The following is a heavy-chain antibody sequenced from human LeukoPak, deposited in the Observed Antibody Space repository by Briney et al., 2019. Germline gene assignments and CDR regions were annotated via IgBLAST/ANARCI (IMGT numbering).Heavy chain of an antibody. CDR3: ARFKTTPWYYYGMDV. V-gene: IGHV4-59*01. Sequence: PSETLSLTCTVSGGSISSYFWSWIRLPPGKGLEWIGHIYYSGSINYNPSLKSRVTISVDTSKNQFSLKLSSVTAADTAVYYCARFKTTPWYYYGMDVWGKGTTVTVSS. J-gene: IGHJ6*04. CDR2: IYYSGSI. CDR1: GGSISSYF. D-gene: IGHD4-11*01.